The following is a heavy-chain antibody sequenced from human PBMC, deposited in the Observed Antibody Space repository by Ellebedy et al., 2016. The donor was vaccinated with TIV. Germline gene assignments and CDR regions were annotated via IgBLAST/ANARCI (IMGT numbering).Heavy chain of an antibody. CDR3: ARGRYCSSSSRGFLDY. V-gene: IGHV3-7*03. D-gene: IGHD2-2*01. J-gene: IGHJ4*02. CDR1: GFTFSSYW. CDR2: TKPDGGEK. Sequence: PGGSLRLSCAASGFTFSSYWMSWVRQAPGKGLEWVADTKPDGGEKYYVDSVKGRFTISRDNANSLLYLQMNSLGAEDTAVYYCARGRYCSSSSRGFLDYWGQGTLVTVSS.